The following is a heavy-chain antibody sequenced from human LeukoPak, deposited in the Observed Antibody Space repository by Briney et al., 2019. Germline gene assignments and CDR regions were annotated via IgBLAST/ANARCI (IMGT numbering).Heavy chain of an antibody. V-gene: IGHV4-38-2*01. CDR3: ARAYYYDSSGYYSLYAFDI. J-gene: IGHJ3*02. Sequence: SETLSLTCAVSGYSISSGYFWGWIRQPPGKGLEWIGNIYHSGSTYYNPSLKSRVTISVDTSKNQFSLKLSSVTAADTAVYYCARAYYYDSSGYYSLYAFDIWGQGTMVTVSS. CDR1: GYSISSGYF. D-gene: IGHD3-22*01. CDR2: IYHSGST.